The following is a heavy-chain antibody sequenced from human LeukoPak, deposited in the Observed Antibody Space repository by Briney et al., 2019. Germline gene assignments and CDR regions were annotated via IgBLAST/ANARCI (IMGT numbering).Heavy chain of an antibody. V-gene: IGHV4-59*08. CDR1: GGSITSYH. CDR2: IHNSGNT. Sequence: SETLSLTCTVSGGSITSYHWSWIRQPPGKGLEWIGYIHNSGNTNYNPSLKSRVTISIDTSKNQFSLKLSSVTAADTAVYYCARLGRAVTTFFDSWGPGTLVTVSS. J-gene: IGHJ4*02. D-gene: IGHD4-17*01. CDR3: ARLGRAVTTFFDS.